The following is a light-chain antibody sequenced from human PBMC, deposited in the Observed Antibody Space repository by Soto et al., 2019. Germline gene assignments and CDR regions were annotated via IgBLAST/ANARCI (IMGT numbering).Light chain of an antibody. CDR3: QQVKSFPLT. CDR2: GAS. Sequence: DIQLTQSPSFLSASVGDRVTITCRADEGITTYLAWYQQQPGKAPKVLIYGASTLQNGVPPRFSGSGSGTEFTLTISSLQPEDFATYCCQQVKSFPLTVGGGTKVEVK. V-gene: IGKV1-9*01. CDR1: EGITTY. J-gene: IGKJ4*01.